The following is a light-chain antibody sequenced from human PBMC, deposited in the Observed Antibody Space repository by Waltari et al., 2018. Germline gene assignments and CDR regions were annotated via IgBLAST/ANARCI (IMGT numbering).Light chain of an antibody. CDR1: QSVSSSY. CDR2: GTS. CDR3: QQYDNSPYT. Sequence: EIVLTQSPGTLSLSPGERATLSCRASQSVSSSYLAWYQQKPGQAPRLLICGTSSRDTGIPDRFSGSVSGTDFTLTIGRLEAEDVAVYYCQQYDNSPYTFGQGTKLEIK. V-gene: IGKV3-20*01. J-gene: IGKJ2*01.